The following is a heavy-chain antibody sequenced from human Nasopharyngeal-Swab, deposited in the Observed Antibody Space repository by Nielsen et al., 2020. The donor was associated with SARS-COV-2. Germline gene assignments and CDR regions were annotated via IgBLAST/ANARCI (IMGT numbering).Heavy chain of an antibody. CDR2: VYFSGST. V-gene: IGHV4-59*13. Sequence: SETLSLTCSVSGGSISGYYWSWIRQPPGKGLEWIGHVYFSGSTNYNPSLKSRVTISVDTSKNQFSLKLTSVTAADTAVYYCARAANSGDWYFDLWGRGTLVTVSS. J-gene: IGHJ2*01. CDR1: GGSISGYY. D-gene: IGHD1-26*01. CDR3: ARAANSGDWYFDL.